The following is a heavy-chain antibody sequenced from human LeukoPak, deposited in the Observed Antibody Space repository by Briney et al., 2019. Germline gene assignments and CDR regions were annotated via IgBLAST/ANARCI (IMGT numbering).Heavy chain of an antibody. CDR1: GFTFSDYN. J-gene: IGHJ4*02. V-gene: IGHV3-11*04. Sequence: GGSLRLSCAASGFTFSDYNMRWIRQAPGKGLEWVSSISRSGSTKYYADSVKGRFTISRDNAKNSLFLQMNSLRAEDTAVYYCAKEMGTGTTVPGYWGQGTLVTVSS. CDR3: AKEMGTGTTVPGY. CDR2: ISRSGSTK. D-gene: IGHD1-7*01.